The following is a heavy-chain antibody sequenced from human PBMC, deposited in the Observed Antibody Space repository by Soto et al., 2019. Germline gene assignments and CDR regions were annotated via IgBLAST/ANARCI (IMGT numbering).Heavy chain of an antibody. Sequence: GALGISGEASGLTFRSYAMGWVRQAPGKGLEWVSAISGRGGSTYYADSVKGRFTISRDNSKNTLYLQRNSLRAEDTAVYYCAKDLGYYDSSGYPSRRDWGQGTLVTVSS. CDR1: GLTFRSYA. J-gene: IGHJ4*02. V-gene: IGHV3-23*01. CDR2: ISGRGGST. D-gene: IGHD3-22*01. CDR3: AKDLGYYDSSGYPSRRD.